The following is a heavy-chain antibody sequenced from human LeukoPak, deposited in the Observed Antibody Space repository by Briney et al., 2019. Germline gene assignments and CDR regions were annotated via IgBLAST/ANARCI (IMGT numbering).Heavy chain of an antibody. Sequence: KPSETLSLTCTVSGGSISSYYWTWIRQPPGKGLEWIGYIYYSGSTNYNPSLKSRVTISVDTSKNQFSLKLNSVTAADTAVYYCARQRGCSGGSCYEGVAFDIWGQGTMVTVSS. D-gene: IGHD2-15*01. J-gene: IGHJ3*02. CDR1: GGSISSYY. CDR3: ARQRGCSGGSCYEGVAFDI. CDR2: IYYSGST. V-gene: IGHV4-59*08.